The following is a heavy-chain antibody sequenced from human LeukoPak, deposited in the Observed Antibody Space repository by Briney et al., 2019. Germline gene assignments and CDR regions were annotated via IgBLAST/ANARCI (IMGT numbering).Heavy chain of an antibody. V-gene: IGHV4-4*02. CDR3: ASWGGYWYFDL. J-gene: IGHJ2*01. CDR1: GGSISSSNW. D-gene: IGHD2-21*01. CDR2: INHSGST. Sequence: SGTLSLTCAVSGGSISSSNWWSWVRQPPGKGLEWIGEINHSGSTNYNPSLKSRVTISVDTSKNQFSLKLSSVTAADTAVYYCASWGGYWYFDLWGRGTLVTVSS.